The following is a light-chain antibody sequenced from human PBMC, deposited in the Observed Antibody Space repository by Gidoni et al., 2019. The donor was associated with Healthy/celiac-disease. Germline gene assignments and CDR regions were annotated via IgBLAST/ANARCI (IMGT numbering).Light chain of an antibody. Sequence: LQMTQSPSSLSASVGDRVTITCRAIQSISSYLNWYQQKPGKAPKLLIYAASSLQSGVPSRFSGSGSGTDFTLTISSLQPEDFATYYCQQSYSTLRSFGGGTKVEIK. CDR2: AAS. J-gene: IGKJ4*01. V-gene: IGKV1-39*01. CDR3: QQSYSTLRS. CDR1: QSISSY.